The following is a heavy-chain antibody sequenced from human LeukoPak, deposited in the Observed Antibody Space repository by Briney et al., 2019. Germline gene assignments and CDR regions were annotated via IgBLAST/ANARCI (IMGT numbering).Heavy chain of an antibody. CDR3: ARDDTAIQ. D-gene: IGHD5-18*01. J-gene: IGHJ4*02. V-gene: IGHV3-23*01. CDR1: GFTFNNYA. CDR2: ISGSGGST. Sequence: PGGSLRLSCAGSGFTFNNYAMSWVRRAPRKGLEWVSAISGSGGSTYYADSVKGRFTISRDNSKNTLYLQMNSLRAEDTAVYYCARDDTAIQWGQGTLVTVSS.